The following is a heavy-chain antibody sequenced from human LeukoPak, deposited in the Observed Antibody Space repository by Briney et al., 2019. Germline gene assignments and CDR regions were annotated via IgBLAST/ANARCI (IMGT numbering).Heavy chain of an antibody. D-gene: IGHD3-22*01. CDR3: ARVYYYDSSGYYMGDPFDY. CDR1: GFTFSDYY. CDR2: ISSSGSTI. Sequence: GGSLRLPCAASGFTFSDYYMSWIRQAPGKGLEWVSYISSSGSTIYYADSVKGRFTISRDNAKNSLYLQMNSLRAEDTAVYYCARVYYYDSSGYYMGDPFDYWGQGTLVTVSS. J-gene: IGHJ4*02. V-gene: IGHV3-11*01.